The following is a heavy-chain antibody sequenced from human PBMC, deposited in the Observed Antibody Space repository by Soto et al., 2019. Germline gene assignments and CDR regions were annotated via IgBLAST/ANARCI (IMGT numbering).Heavy chain of an antibody. CDR1: GFIFTRAW. CDR3: AADLPDWGAYAFDY. J-gene: IGHJ4*01. V-gene: IGHV3-15*07. D-gene: IGHD3-16*01. CDR2: AKSEINGGAV. Sequence: EVQLVESGGDLVQPGGSLRLSCAASGFIFTRAWLNWVRQAPGKGLEWVGRAKSEINGGAVDYAAPVKGRFTISRDASQNTVYLQMNSLRADDTAVYYCAADLPDWGAYAFDYWGHGTQVTVSS.